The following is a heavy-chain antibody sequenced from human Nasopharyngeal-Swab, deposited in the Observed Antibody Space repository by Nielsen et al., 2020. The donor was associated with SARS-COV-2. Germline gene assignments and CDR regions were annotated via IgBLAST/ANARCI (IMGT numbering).Heavy chain of an antibody. CDR3: TTISLWYMDV. J-gene: IGHJ6*03. CDR2: IKSKTDGGTT. V-gene: IGHV3-15*01. D-gene: IGHD2-21*01. CDR1: GFPFSNAW. Sequence: GESRKISGAASGFPFSNAWMSWVRQAPGKGLEWVGRIKSKTDGGTTDYAAPVKGRFTISRDDSKNTLYLQMNSLKTEDTAVYYCTTISLWYMDVWGKGTTVTVSS.